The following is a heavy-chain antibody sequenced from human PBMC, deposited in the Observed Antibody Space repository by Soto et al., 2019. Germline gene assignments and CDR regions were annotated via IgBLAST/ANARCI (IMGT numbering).Heavy chain of an antibody. CDR3: ARVTVVGWELPGYFDY. V-gene: IGHV1-69*13. CDR2: IIPIFGTA. CDR1: GGTFSSYA. D-gene: IGHD1-26*01. Sequence: SVKVSCKASGGTFSSYAISWVRQAPGQGLEWMGGIIPIFGTANYAQKFQGRVTITADESTSTAYMELSSLRSEDTAVYYCARVTVVGWELPGYFDYWGQGTLVTVSS. J-gene: IGHJ4*02.